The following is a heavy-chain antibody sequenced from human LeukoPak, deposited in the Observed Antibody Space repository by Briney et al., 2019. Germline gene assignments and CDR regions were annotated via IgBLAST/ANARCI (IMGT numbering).Heavy chain of an antibody. CDR1: GDSISSSY. D-gene: IGHD6-13*01. V-gene: IGHV4-59*08. Sequence: SETLFLTCTVSGDSISSSYWNWIRQPPGKGLEWIGYFYYSGSTNYNPSLKSRVTISVDTSRNQVSLKLSSVTAADTAVYYCARHGNAYSSSWFDYWGQGTLVTVSS. CDR2: FYYSGST. CDR3: ARHGNAYSSSWFDY. J-gene: IGHJ4*02.